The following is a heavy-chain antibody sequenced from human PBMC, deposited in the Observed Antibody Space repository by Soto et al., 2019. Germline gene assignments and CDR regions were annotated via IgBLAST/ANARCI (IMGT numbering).Heavy chain of an antibody. J-gene: IGHJ4*02. Sequence: PGGSLRLSCAASGFTFDDYSMHWVRQAPGKGLEWVSGISWNSGSIGYADSVKGRFTISRDNAKNSLYLQMNSLRAEDTALYYCAKDSGTESLWGQGTLVTVSS. V-gene: IGHV3-9*01. CDR3: AKDSGTESL. D-gene: IGHD1-1*01. CDR1: GFTFDDYS. CDR2: ISWNSGSI.